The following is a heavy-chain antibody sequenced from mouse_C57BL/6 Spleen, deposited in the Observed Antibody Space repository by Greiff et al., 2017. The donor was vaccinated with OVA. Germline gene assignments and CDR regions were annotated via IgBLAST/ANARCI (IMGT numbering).Heavy chain of an antibody. V-gene: IGHV1-26*01. CDR3: ASHYDYDLYFDY. J-gene: IGHJ2*01. CDR1: GYTFTDYY. D-gene: IGHD2-4*01. CDR2: INPNNGGT. Sequence: VQLQQSGPELVKPGASVKISCKASGYTFTDYYMNWVKQSHGKSLEWIGDINPNNGGTSYNQKFKGKATLTVDKSSSTAYMELRSLTSEDSAVYYCASHYDYDLYFDYWGQGTTLTVSS.